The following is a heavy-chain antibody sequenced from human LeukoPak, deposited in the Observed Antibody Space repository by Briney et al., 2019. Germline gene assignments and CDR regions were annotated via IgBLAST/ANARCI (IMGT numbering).Heavy chain of an antibody. CDR2: IIPIFGTA. CDR3: ARAFWSGYIFDY. J-gene: IGHJ4*02. Sequence: SVKVSXKASGGTFSSYAISWVRQAPGQGLEWMGGIIPIFGTANCAQKFQGRVTITADESTSTAYMELSSLRSEDTAVYYCARAFWSGYIFDYWGQGTLVTVSS. D-gene: IGHD3-3*01. CDR1: GGTFSSYA. V-gene: IGHV1-69*01.